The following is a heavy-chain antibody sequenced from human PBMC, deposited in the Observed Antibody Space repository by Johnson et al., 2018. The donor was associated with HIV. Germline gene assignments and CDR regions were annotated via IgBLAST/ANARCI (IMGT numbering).Heavy chain of an antibody. Sequence: QVQLVGSGGGVVQSGRSLRLSCSASGFTFSSYAIHWVRQAPGKGLEWVAVISYDGTNKYYADSVKGRFTISRDNSKNSLYLQMNSLRTEDTAEYYCAKDFRPNDALDIWGQGTMVTVAS. CDR3: AKDFRPNDALDI. CDR1: GFTFSSYA. CDR2: ISYDGTNK. V-gene: IGHV3-30-3*01. J-gene: IGHJ3*02.